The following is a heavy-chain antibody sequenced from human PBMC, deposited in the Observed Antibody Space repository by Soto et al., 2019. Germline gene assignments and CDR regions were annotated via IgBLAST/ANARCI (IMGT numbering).Heavy chain of an antibody. CDR2: ISPIFETA. D-gene: IGHD6-6*01. CDR3: AIGDRSSWIGNH. J-gene: IGHJ4*02. CDR1: GGTFSSHA. Sequence: QVHLVQSGAEVTKAASSVKVSCKASGGTFSSHAFSWVRQAPGQGLEWVGGISPIFETANYAQEFQGRVTISADESTNTVILELNTLRSDDTALYFCAIGDRSSWIGNHWGPGTQVTVS. V-gene: IGHV1-69*01.